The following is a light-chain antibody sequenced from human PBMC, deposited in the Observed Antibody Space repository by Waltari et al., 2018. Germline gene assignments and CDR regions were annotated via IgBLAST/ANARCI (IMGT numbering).Light chain of an antibody. J-gene: IGLJ3*02. V-gene: IGLV2-23*02. CDR1: SSNIGSYNL. CDR2: DVY. CDR3: CSYAGSNSWV. Sequence: QSALIQPASVSGSPGQQITISCTGTSSNIGSYNLVSWYQQYPGKAPKVLFYDVYKRPSGVSTLFSGSKSGHTASLTISGLQAEDETDYYCCSYAGSNSWVFGGGTKVTVL.